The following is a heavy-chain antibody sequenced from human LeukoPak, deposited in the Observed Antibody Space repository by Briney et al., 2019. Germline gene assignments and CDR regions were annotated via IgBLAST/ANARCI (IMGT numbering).Heavy chain of an antibody. CDR2: ISGSGGST. J-gene: IGHJ4*02. CDR3: AKGSSWFTSDLDY. V-gene: IGHV3-23*01. CDR1: GFTFSSYA. Sequence: PGGSLRLSCAASGFTFSSYAMSWVRQAPGKGLEWVSAISGSGGSTYYADSVKGRFTISRDNSKNTLYLQTNSLGAEDTAVYYCAKGSSWFTSDLDYWGQGTLVTVSS. D-gene: IGHD6-13*01.